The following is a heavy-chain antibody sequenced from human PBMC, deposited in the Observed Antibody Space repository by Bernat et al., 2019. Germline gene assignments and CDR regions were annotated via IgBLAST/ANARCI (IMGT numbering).Heavy chain of an antibody. CDR2: IYHSGST. J-gene: IGHJ4*02. D-gene: IGHD3-22*01. CDR3: ARGVIVVTNAPDYFDY. CDR1: GGSISGGAYS. V-gene: IGHV4-30-2*01. Sequence: QLQLQESDSGLVKPSQTLSLTCAVSGGSISGGAYSWSWIRQPPGKGLEWIGYIYHSGSTYYNPSLKSRVTISVDRSTNQFSLKLSSVTAADTAVYYCARGVIVVTNAPDYFDYWGQGTLVTVSS.